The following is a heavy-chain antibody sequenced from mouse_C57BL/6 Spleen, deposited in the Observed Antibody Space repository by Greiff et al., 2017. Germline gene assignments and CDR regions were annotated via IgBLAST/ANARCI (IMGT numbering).Heavy chain of an antibody. J-gene: IGHJ4*01. CDR3: TRDRDGSSYDYYAMDY. CDR2: ISSGGDYI. D-gene: IGHD1-1*01. CDR1: GFTFSSYA. V-gene: IGHV5-9-1*02. Sequence: EVKLVESGEGLVKPGGSLKLSCAASGFTFSSYAMSWVRQTPEKRLAWVAYISSGGDYIYYADTVKGRFTISRDNARNTLYLQMSSLKSEDTAMYYCTRDRDGSSYDYYAMDYWGQGTSVTVSS.